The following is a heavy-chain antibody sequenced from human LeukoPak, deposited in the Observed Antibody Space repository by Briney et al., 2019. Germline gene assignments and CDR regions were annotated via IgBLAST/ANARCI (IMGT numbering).Heavy chain of an antibody. Sequence: GGSLRLSCAASGFTLSTYAMNWVRQAPGKGLEWVSGISSSGDSTYHADSVKGRFTMSRDNAKNTLYLEMNSLRADDTAVYYCARDARYNIDVWGQGTTVTVSS. V-gene: IGHV3-23*01. CDR3: ARDARYNIDV. CDR2: ISSSGDST. J-gene: IGHJ6*02. D-gene: IGHD3-9*01. CDR1: GFTLSTYA.